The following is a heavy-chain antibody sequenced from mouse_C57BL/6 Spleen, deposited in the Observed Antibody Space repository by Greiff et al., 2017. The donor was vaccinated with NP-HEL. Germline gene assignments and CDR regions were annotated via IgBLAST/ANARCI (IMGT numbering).Heavy chain of an antibody. Sequence: VQLKESGPELVKPGASVKIPCKASGYTFTDYNMDWVKQSHGKSLEWIGDINPNNGGTIYNQKFKGKATLTVDKSSSTAYMELRSLTSEDTAVYYCARSPRLSWDYFDYWGQGTTLTVSS. V-gene: IGHV1-18*01. J-gene: IGHJ2*01. D-gene: IGHD3-1*01. CDR1: GYTFTDYN. CDR2: INPNNGGT. CDR3: ARSPRLSWDYFDY.